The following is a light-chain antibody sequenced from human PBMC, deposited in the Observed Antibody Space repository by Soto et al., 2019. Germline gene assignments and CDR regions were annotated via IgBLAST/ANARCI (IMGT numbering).Light chain of an antibody. CDR3: QQSVSFPGT. Sequence: DIEMTQSPSSLSASVGDRVTITCRASQSINDRLTWYQHKPGTAPKLLIYDASSLQSGVPSRFSGGGSGTEFTLTISSLQPEDFATYFCQQSVSFPGTFGAGTKVEIK. CDR1: QSINDR. CDR2: DAS. J-gene: IGKJ4*02. V-gene: IGKV1-39*01.